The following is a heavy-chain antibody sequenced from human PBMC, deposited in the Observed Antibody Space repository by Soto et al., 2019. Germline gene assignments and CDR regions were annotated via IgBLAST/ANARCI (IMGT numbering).Heavy chain of an antibody. CDR3: ARSNCSGGSCYSVYLDY. CDR2: IWYDGSDK. D-gene: IGHD2-15*01. V-gene: IGHV3-33*04. Sequence: PGGSLRLSCASSGFIFSSYGMHWVRQAPGKGLDWVAVIWYDGSDKYYAESVKGRFTISRDNSKNTLYLQVNSLRVEDTGVYFCARSNCSGGSCYSVYLDYWGQGTLVTVSS. J-gene: IGHJ4*02. CDR1: GFIFSSYG.